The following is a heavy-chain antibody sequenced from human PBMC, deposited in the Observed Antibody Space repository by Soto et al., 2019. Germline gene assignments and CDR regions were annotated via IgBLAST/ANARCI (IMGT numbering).Heavy chain of an antibody. CDR2: IGSTGAST. V-gene: IGHV3-64D*06. Sequence: GGSLRLSCSASGFTFSHSAMHWVRQAPGKGLEYVAAIGSTGASTYYPGSVKGRFIISRDNSKNTLFLQMNSLRPEDTAVYYCVRGGAAYAGSSLWFDSWGQGTLVTVSS. CDR3: VRGGAAYAGSSLWFDS. CDR1: GFTFSHSA. D-gene: IGHD6-6*01. J-gene: IGHJ5*01.